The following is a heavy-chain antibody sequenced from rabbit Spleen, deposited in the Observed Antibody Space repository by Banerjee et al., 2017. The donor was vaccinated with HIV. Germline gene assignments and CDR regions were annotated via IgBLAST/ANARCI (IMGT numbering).Heavy chain of an antibody. CDR3: GRSSSGDNRFDL. D-gene: IGHD1-1*01. CDR2: IYTGSGGYT. Sequence: QEQLEESGGGLVKPEGSLTLTCKASGFTLSSYWMCWVRQAPGKGLEWIACIYTGSGGYTYYASWAKGRFTISKTSSTTVTLQMTSLTAADTATYFCGRSSSGDNRFDLWGPGTLVTVS. CDR1: GFTLSSYW. J-gene: IGHJ4*01. V-gene: IGHV1S45*01.